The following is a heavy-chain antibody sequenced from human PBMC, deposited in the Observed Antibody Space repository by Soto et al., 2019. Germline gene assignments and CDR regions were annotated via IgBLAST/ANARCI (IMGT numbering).Heavy chain of an antibody. D-gene: IGHD3-22*01. V-gene: IGHV3-7*05. CDR2: IKQDESRK. Sequence: EVQLVESGGGLVQPGESLRLTCAASGFSLSNSWMTWVRQAPGKGLEWVANIKQDESRKSYLDSVRGRFTISRDKARNSLYLQMNRLRAEDTALYYCARDVSPGDSTYYLDAFDIWGQGTMVTVSS. J-gene: IGHJ3*02. CDR3: ARDVSPGDSTYYLDAFDI. CDR1: GFSLSNSW.